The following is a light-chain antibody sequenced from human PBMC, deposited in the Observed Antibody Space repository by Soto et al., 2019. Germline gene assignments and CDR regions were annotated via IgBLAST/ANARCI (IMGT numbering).Light chain of an antibody. J-gene: IGKJ4*01. CDR3: QQYNNWSPLA. V-gene: IGKV3-15*01. CDR2: GAS. Sequence: EIVMTQSPATLSVSPGERATLSCRASQSVSSNLAWYQQKPGQAPRLLIYGASTSATGIPARFSGSGSGTEFTLTISSRQSEDFAVYYCQQYNNWSPLAFGGGTKVEIK. CDR1: QSVSSN.